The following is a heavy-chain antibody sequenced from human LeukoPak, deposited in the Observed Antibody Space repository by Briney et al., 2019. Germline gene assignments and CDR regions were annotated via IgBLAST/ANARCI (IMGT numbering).Heavy chain of an antibody. V-gene: IGHV1-8*01. CDR3: ARGLSMELLYYYYYGMDV. CDR1: GGTFSSYT. D-gene: IGHD2/OR15-2a*01. Sequence: ASVKVSCKASGGTFSSYTINWVRQATGQGLEWMGWMNPNSGNTGYAQKFQGRVTMTSNTSISTAYMELSSLRSEDTAVYYCARGLSMELLYYYYYGMDVWGQGTTVTVSS. J-gene: IGHJ6*02. CDR2: MNPNSGNT.